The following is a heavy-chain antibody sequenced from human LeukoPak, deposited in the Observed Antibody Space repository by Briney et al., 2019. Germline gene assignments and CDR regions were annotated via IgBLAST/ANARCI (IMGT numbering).Heavy chain of an antibody. CDR2: INPNSGGT. D-gene: IGHD3/OR15-3a*01. CDR3: ARSDWPHLGGDY. V-gene: IGHV1-2*02. CDR1: GYTFTGYY. J-gene: IGHJ4*02. Sequence: GASVKVSCKASGYTFTGYYMHWVRQAPGQGLEWMGWINPNSGGTNYAQKFQGRVTMTRDTSISTAYMELSRLRADDTALYYCARSDWPHLGGDYWGQGTLVTVSS.